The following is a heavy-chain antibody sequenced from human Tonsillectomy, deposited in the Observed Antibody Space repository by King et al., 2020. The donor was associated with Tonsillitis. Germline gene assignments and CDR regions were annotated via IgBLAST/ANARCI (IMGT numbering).Heavy chain of an antibody. Sequence: VQLVESGGGLIQPGGSLTLSCAASGITVSTNYMSWVRQAPGKGLDWVSIIYRDGNTYYADSVKGRFIISRDNSKNTLFLQMNNLRVEDTAVYYCASARWFGPPNYWGQGTVVTVSS. CDR3: ASARWFGPPNY. V-gene: IGHV3-53*01. J-gene: IGHJ4*02. CDR2: IYRDGNT. CDR1: GITVSTNY. D-gene: IGHD3-10*01.